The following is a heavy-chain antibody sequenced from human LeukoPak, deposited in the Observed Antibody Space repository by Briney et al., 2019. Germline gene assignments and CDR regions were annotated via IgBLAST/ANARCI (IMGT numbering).Heavy chain of an antibody. CDR2: IWYDGSNK. Sequence: GRSLRLSCASSGFSFSSYGMHWVRQAPGKGLEWVAVIWYDGSNKNYADSVKGRFTISRDNSKNTLYLQMDSLRAEDTAVYYCARSRGPDRYCSGDTCYFRDGNYDYWGQGSLVTVSS. CDR3: ARSRGPDRYCSGDTCYFRDGNYDY. CDR1: GFSFSSYG. D-gene: IGHD2-15*01. V-gene: IGHV3-33*01. J-gene: IGHJ4*02.